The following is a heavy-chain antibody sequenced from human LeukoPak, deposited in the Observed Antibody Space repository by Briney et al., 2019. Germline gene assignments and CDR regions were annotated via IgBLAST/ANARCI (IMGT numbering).Heavy chain of an antibody. J-gene: IGHJ4*02. CDR2: FGISGTI. Sequence: GGPLRLSCAASGFAVSTYHMHWVRQAPGEGPQWIAYFGISGTIYYADSVRGRFTISRDSAKNSLYLQMNGLRVDDTAIYYCAGYGVYPYWGQGTPVTVSS. D-gene: IGHD5/OR15-5a*01. V-gene: IGHV3-48*01. CDR3: AGYGVYPY. CDR1: GFAVSTYH.